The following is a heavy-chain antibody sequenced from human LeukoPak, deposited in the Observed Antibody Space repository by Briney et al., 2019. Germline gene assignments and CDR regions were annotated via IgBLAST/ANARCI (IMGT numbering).Heavy chain of an antibody. J-gene: IGHJ4*02. CDR3: ASLAVAGLSEGY. Sequence: SETLSLTCAVYGGSFSGYYWSWIRQPPGKGLEWIGEINHSGSTNYNPSLKSRVTISVDTSKNQFSLKLSSVTAADTAVYYCASLAVAGLSEGYWGQGTLVIVSS. CDR1: GGSFSGYY. D-gene: IGHD6-19*01. V-gene: IGHV4-34*01. CDR2: INHSGST.